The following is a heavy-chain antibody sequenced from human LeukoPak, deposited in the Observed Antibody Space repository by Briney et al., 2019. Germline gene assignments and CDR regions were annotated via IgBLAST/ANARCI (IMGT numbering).Heavy chain of an antibody. CDR1: GGTFSSYT. CDR3: AIEGGIAVAGRSY. CDR2: IIPILGIA. J-gene: IGHJ4*02. V-gene: IGHV1-69*02. Sequence: SVKVPCKASGGTFSSYTISWVRQAPGQGLEWMGRIIPILGIANYAQKFQGRVTITADKSTSTAYMELSSLRSEDTAVYYCAIEGGIAVAGRSYWGQGTLVTVSS. D-gene: IGHD6-19*01.